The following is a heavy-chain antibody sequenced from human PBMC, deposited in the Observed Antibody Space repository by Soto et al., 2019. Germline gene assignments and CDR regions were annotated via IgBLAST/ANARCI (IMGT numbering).Heavy chain of an antibody. CDR3: ASPGITMGRGVIIDYYYYGMDV. Sequence: QVQLVQSGAEVKKPGSSVKVSCKASGGTFSSYAISWVRQAPGQGLEWMGGIIPIFGTANYAQKFQGRVTITADESTSTAYRELSSLKSEDTAVYYCASPGITMGRGVIIDYYYYGMDVWGQGTTVTVSS. CDR2: IIPIFGTA. CDR1: GGTFSSYA. J-gene: IGHJ6*02. D-gene: IGHD3-10*01. V-gene: IGHV1-69*12.